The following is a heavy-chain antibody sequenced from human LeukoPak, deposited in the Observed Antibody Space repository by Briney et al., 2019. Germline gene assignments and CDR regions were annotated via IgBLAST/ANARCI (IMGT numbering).Heavy chain of an antibody. CDR1: GSSISSSSDY. CDR2: IYYSGRT. Sequence: PSETLSLTCSVSGSSISSSSDYWGWIRQPPGKGLEWIGSIYYSGRTYYNLSLKSRVTMSVDTSKNQFSLKLSSVTAADTAVYYCAIYRKFYSDSSGYCNYFDYWGQGTLVTVSS. D-gene: IGHD3-22*01. J-gene: IGHJ4*02. CDR3: AIYRKFYSDSSGYCNYFDY. V-gene: IGHV4-39*01.